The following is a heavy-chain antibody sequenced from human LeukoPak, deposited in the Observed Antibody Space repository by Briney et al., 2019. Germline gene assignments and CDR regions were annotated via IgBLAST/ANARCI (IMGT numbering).Heavy chain of an antibody. Sequence: GGSLRLSCAASGFTFSSYCMNWVRQAPGKGLEWVSYISSGSSTIYSADSVKGRFTISRDNAKNSLYLQMDSLRAEDTAAYYCARAGYCTSTSCPIKYYFDYWGQGTLVTVSS. CDR1: GFTFSSYC. J-gene: IGHJ4*02. V-gene: IGHV3-48*04. D-gene: IGHD2-2*03. CDR2: ISSGSSTI. CDR3: ARAGYCTSTSCPIKYYFDY.